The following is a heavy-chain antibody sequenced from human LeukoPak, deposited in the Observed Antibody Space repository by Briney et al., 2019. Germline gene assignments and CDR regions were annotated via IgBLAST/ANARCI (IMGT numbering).Heavy chain of an antibody. CDR1: GGSISSGGYS. CDR3: ARLCSSTSCYTRSIDY. J-gene: IGHJ4*02. CDR2: IYDSGST. Sequence: PSETLSLTCDVSGGSISSGGYSWSWIRQPAGKGLEWIGYIYDSGSTYYNPSLKSRVTISVDTSKNQFSLKLSSVTAADTAVYYCARLCSSTSCYTRSIDYWGQGTLVTVSS. V-gene: IGHV4-30-2*03. D-gene: IGHD2-2*02.